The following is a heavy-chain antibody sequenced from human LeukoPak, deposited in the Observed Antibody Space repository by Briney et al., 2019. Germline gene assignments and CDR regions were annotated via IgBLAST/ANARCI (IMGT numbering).Heavy chain of an antibody. CDR3: ARGNTYMTTVTTGEEKEYRFDY. CDR2: INPSGGST. CDR1: GYTFTSYY. V-gene: IGHV1-46*01. D-gene: IGHD4-17*01. Sequence: ALVKVSCKASGYTFTSYYMHWVRQAPGQGLEWMGIINPSGGSTSYAQKFQGRVTMTRDASTSTVYMELSSLRSEDTAVYYCARGNTYMTTVTTGEEKEYRFDYWGQGTLVTVSS. J-gene: IGHJ4*02.